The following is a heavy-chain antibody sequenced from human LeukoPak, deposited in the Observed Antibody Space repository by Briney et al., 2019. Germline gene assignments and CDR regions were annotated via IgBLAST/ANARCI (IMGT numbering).Heavy chain of an antibody. CDR3: ARGQARYYDILTGYRSVNDY. CDR2: INPNSGAT. CDR1: GYTFTGYY. D-gene: IGHD3-9*01. V-gene: IGHV1-2*02. Sequence: ASVKVSCKASGYTFTGYYIHCVRQAPGQGLEWMGWINPNSGATNYAQKLQGRVTMTTDTSTSTAYMELRSLRSDDTAVYYCARGQARYYDILTGYRSVNDYWGQGTLVTVSS. J-gene: IGHJ4*02.